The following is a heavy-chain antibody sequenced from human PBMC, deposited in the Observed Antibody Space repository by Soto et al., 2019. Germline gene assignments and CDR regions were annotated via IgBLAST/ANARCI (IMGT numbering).Heavy chain of an antibody. D-gene: IGHD3-10*01. CDR1: GFTFSSYA. CDR2: ISGSGGST. J-gene: IGHJ4*02. V-gene: IGHV3-23*01. Sequence: GGSLRLSCAASGFTFSSYAMSWVRQAPGKGLEWVSAISGSGGSTYYAEYVKGRFTISRDNSKNKLYLQMNSLRAEDTAVYYCAKGFYGSGSYYNERAFDSWGQGTLVTVSS. CDR3: AKGFYGSGSYYNERAFDS.